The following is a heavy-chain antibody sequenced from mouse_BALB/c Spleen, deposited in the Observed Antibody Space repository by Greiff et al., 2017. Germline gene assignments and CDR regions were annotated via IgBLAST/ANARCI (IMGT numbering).Heavy chain of an antibody. J-gene: IGHJ2*01. Sequence: EVHLVESGGGLVKPGGSLKLSCAASGFTFSSYTMSWVRQTPEKRLEWVATISSGGSYTYYPDSVKGRFTISRDNAKNTLYLQMSSLKSEDTAMYYCTRVPQTVYYFDYWGRGTTLTVSS. CDR2: ISSGGSYT. CDR1: GFTFSSYT. V-gene: IGHV5-6-4*01. CDR3: TRVPQTVYYFDY. D-gene: IGHD4-1*01.